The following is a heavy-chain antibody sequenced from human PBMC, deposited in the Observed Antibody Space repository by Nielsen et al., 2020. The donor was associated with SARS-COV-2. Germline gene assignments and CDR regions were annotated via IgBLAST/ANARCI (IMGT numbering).Heavy chain of an antibody. D-gene: IGHD2-2*02. CDR1: GGSFSGYY. Sequence: GSLRLSCAVYGGSFSGYYWSWIRQPPGKGLEWIGYINYSGSTNYNPSLKSRVTISVDTPKNQFSLKLRSVTAADTAVYYCARSEEIVVVPAAIIWGQGTLVTVSS. J-gene: IGHJ4*02. CDR2: INYSGST. V-gene: IGHV4-59*01. CDR3: ARSEEIVVVPAAII.